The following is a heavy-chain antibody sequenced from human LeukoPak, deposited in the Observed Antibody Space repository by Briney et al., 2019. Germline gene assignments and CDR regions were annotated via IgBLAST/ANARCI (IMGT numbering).Heavy chain of an antibody. J-gene: IGHJ5*02. Sequence: GGSLRLSCAASGFTFSSYCMDWVRQTPGKGLEWVSAISGSGGSTYYADSVKGRFTISRDNSKNTLYLQMNSLRAEDTAVYYCAKDRAEWLPLAWFDPWGQGTLVTVSS. CDR3: AKDRAEWLPLAWFDP. V-gene: IGHV3-23*01. CDR1: GFTFSSYC. D-gene: IGHD6-19*01. CDR2: ISGSGGST.